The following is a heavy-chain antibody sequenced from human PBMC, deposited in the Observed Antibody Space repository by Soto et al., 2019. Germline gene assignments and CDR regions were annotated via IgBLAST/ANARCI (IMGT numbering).Heavy chain of an antibody. CDR3: ARFGSGDYGDYGYFDY. Sequence: LSLTCAVYGGSFSGYYWSWIRQPPGKGLEWIGEINHSGSTNYNPSLKSRVTISVDTSKNQFSRKLSSVTAADTAVYYCARFGSGDYGDYGYFDYWGQGTLVTV. V-gene: IGHV4-34*01. CDR2: INHSGST. D-gene: IGHD4-17*01. J-gene: IGHJ4*02. CDR1: GGSFSGYY.